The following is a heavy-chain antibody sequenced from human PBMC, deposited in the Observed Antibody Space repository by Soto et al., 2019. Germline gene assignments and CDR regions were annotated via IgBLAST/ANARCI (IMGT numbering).Heavy chain of an antibody. V-gene: IGHV1-46*01. Sequence: QVQLVQSGAEVKKPGASVKVSCKASGYTFTSYYMLWLRQAPGQGLEWMGIINPGGGSTSYAQKFQGRLTLTRDTSTSTGYMELSSLRSEDTAVYYCASLVPAAMSDAFDIWSQGTMVTVSS. J-gene: IGHJ3*02. CDR3: ASLVPAAMSDAFDI. CDR2: INPGGGST. D-gene: IGHD2-2*01. CDR1: GYTFTSYY.